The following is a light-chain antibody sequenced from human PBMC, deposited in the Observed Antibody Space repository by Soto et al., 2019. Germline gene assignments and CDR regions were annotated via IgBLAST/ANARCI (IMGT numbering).Light chain of an antibody. V-gene: IGKV3-15*01. CDR1: QSVSSN. CDR2: GAS. CDR3: QQYNNWSPVWT. J-gene: IGKJ1*01. Sequence: EIVMTQSPATLSVSPGERATLSCRASQSVSSNLAWYQQKPGQAPRLLIYGASTRATGIPARFSGSGSGTEFTLTISSLQSEDFAVYYCQQYNNWSPVWTCGQETKVDIK.